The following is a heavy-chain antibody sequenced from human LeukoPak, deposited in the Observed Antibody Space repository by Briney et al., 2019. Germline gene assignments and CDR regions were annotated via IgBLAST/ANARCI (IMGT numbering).Heavy chain of an antibody. CDR2: IIPVYGTP. V-gene: IGHV1-69*05. D-gene: IGHD3-22*01. J-gene: IGHJ1*01. CDR3: ARDSSGYPVGYFEH. Sequence: SVKVSCKASGGPFSRLAFSWVRQAPGQGLEWMGGIIPVYGTPNYAQSFQGRVTITTDDSTSTGYMALSSLTSEDTAIYYCARDSSGYPVGYFEHWGQGTLVTVSS. CDR1: GGPFSRLA.